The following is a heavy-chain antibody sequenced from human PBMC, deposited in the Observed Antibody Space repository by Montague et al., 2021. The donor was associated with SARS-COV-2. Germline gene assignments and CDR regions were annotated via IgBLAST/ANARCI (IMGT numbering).Heavy chain of an antibody. Sequence: SETLSLTCTVSGGSISSYYWSWIRQPPGKGLEWIAYIHYSGRTNFNPSLRSRVTMSVDTSKSQFSLKLSSVTAADTAVYYCARVEYCSSSGCCTPYYMDGRGKGTTVTVSS. CDR1: GGSISSYY. V-gene: IGHV4-59*01. CDR2: IHYSGRT. D-gene: IGHD2/OR15-2a*01. J-gene: IGHJ6*03. CDR3: ARVEYCSSSGCCTPYYMDG.